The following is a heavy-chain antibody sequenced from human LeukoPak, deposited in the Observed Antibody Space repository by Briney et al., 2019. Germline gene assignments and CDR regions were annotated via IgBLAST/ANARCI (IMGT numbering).Heavy chain of an antibody. J-gene: IGHJ4*02. D-gene: IGHD4-23*01. CDR3: AKDIFTDYGGHPIDY. Sequence: PGGSLRLSCAASGFTFSSYAMSWVRQAPGKGLEWVSAITSSGGSTNYADSVKGRFTISRDNSKNTLYLQMNSLRAEDTAVYYCAKDIFTDYGGHPIDYWGQGTLVTASS. CDR1: GFTFSSYA. CDR2: ITSSGGST. V-gene: IGHV3-23*01.